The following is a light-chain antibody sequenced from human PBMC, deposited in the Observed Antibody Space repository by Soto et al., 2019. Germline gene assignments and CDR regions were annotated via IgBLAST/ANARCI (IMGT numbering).Light chain of an antibody. J-gene: IGKJ1*01. CDR1: QSVRNNY. CDR2: AAS. V-gene: IGKV3-20*01. CDR3: QQYNGWPWT. Sequence: EIVLTQSPGTLSLSPGERATLSCRASQSVRNNYLAWYQQRPGQAPRLLIYAASSRATGIPDRFSGSGSGTDFTLTISRLEPEDFAVYYCQQYNGWPWTFGLGTKVDIK.